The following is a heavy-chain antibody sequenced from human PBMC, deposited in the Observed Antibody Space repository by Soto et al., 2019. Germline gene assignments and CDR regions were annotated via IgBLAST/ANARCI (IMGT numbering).Heavy chain of an antibody. D-gene: IGHD6-6*01. CDR2: IIPSFGTA. J-gene: IGHJ4*02. CDR3: ARDGGSSSSRSDY. V-gene: IGHV1-69*01. CDR1: GGTFSSYA. Sequence: QMQLVQSGAEVKKPGSSVKVSCKGSGGTFSSYAISWVRHAPGQGLEWIGGIIPSFGTANYAQKSQGRVTITAYESTSTAYMELSSLRSEETAVYYCARDGGSSSSRSDYCGQGTLVTVSS.